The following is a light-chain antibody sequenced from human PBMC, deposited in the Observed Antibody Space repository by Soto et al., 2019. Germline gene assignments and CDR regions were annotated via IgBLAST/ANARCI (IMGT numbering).Light chain of an antibody. CDR1: SSDVGGYNY. Sequence: QSALTQPASVSGSPGQSIATSCTGTSSDVGGYNYVSWYQQHPGKAPKLMIYDVSNRPSGISTRFSGSKSGNTASLTISGLQAEDEADYYCCSYTTSSTYVFGTGTKVTVL. CDR2: DVS. J-gene: IGLJ1*01. CDR3: CSYTTSSTYV. V-gene: IGLV2-14*03.